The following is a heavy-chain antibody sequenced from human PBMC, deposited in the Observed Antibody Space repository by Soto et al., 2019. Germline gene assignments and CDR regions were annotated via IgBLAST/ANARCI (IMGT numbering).Heavy chain of an antibody. D-gene: IGHD3-3*01. V-gene: IGHV4-39*01. CDR2: IYYSGST. CDR1: GGSISSSSYY. J-gene: IGHJ4*02. Sequence: ETLSLTCTVSGGSISSSSYYWGWIRQPPGKGLEWIGSIYYSGSTYYNPSLKSRVTISVDTSKNQFSLKLSSVTAADTAVYYCARVDFWSGYPENFDYWGQGTLVTVSS. CDR3: ARVDFWSGYPENFDY.